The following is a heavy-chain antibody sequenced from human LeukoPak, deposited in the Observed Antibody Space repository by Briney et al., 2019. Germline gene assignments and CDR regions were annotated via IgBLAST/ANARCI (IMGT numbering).Heavy chain of an antibody. CDR1: GFTFSSYG. D-gene: IGHD3-10*01. Sequence: GASLRLSRAAAGFTFSSYGTRWARLAPGRGLEWGAVIWYDGRNKYYADCVKGRFTISREYSQTTLYLQMSSRRAEDTAVYYCARREMVRGANFDYWGQGTLVTVSS. CDR3: ARREMVRGANFDY. CDR2: IWYDGRNK. J-gene: IGHJ4*02. V-gene: IGHV3-33*01.